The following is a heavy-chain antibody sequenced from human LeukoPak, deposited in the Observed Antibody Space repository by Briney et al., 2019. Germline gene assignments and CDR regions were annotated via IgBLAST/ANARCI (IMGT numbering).Heavy chain of an antibody. J-gene: IGHJ4*02. V-gene: IGHV4-4*07. Sequence: HSETLSLTCTVSGGSLSSYYWSWIRQPAGKGLEWIGRIYTSGSTNYNPSLKSRVTMSVDTSKNQFSLKLSSVTAADTAVYYCARAPPKNYDFWSGYHPFDYWGQGTLVTVSS. CDR1: GGSLSSYY. D-gene: IGHD3-3*01. CDR2: IYTSGST. CDR3: ARAPPKNYDFWSGYHPFDY.